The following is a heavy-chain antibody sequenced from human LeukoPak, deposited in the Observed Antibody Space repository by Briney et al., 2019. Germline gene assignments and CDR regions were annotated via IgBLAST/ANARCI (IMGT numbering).Heavy chain of an antibody. D-gene: IGHD1-26*01. J-gene: IGHJ4*02. Sequence: GRSLRLSCAASGVTFSTYGLHWVRQAPGKGLEWVAVISYDGSNKYYADSVKGRFTISRDSSKNTVYLQMNSLRAEDTAVYYCARGKYSDGPLLGDCWGQGTLVTVSS. CDR2: ISYDGSNK. CDR1: GVTFSTYG. CDR3: ARGKYSDGPLLGDC. V-gene: IGHV3-30*03.